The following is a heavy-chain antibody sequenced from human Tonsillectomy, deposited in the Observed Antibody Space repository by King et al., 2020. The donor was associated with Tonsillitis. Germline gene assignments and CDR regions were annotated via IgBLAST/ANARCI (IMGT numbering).Heavy chain of an antibody. CDR2: INSDGSST. Sequence: VQLVESGGDLVQPGGSLRLSCAASGFTFSSYWMHWVRQAPGKGLVWVSRINSDGSSTRYADFVKGRFTISRDNVKKTLYLQMNSLRADDTAVYYCVKEGYSGWFDYWGQGTLVTVSS. CDR1: GFTFSSYW. V-gene: IGHV3-74*01. CDR3: VKEGYSGWFDY. D-gene: IGHD6-19*01. J-gene: IGHJ4*02.